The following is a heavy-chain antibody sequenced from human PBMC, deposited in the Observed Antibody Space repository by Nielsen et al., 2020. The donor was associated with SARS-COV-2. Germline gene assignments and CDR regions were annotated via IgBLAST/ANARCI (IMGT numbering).Heavy chain of an antibody. CDR1: GFTFSSYA. V-gene: IGHV3-23*01. CDR2: ISGSGGST. D-gene: IGHD2-2*01. Sequence: GESLKISCASSGFTFSSYAMSWVRQAPGKGLEWVSAISGSGGSTYYADSVKGRFTISRDNSKNTLYLQMNSLRAEDTAVYYCAKTSVSEYQLLWGGYYFDYWGQGTLVTVSS. J-gene: IGHJ4*02. CDR3: AKTSVSEYQLLWGGYYFDY.